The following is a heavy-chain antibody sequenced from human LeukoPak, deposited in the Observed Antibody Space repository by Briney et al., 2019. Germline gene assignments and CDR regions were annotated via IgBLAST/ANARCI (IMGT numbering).Heavy chain of an antibody. D-gene: IGHD6-19*01. V-gene: IGHV3-23*01. CDR1: GFTFSSYA. J-gene: IGHJ4*02. Sequence: GGSLRLSCAASGFTFSSYAMSWVRQAPGKGLEWVSAISGSGGSTYYADSVKGRFTISRDNSKNTLYLQMNSLRAEDTAVYYCAKCSGWHPGVYLDYWGQGTLVTVSS. CDR2: ISGSGGST. CDR3: AKCSGWHPGVYLDY.